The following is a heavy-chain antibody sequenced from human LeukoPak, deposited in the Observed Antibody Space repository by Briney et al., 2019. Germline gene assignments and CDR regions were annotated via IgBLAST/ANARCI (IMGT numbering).Heavy chain of an antibody. CDR1: GGSFSGYY. D-gene: IGHD3-22*01. V-gene: IGHV4-34*01. CDR3: ARGPPLNPGDFDSSGYYYFDY. J-gene: IGHJ4*02. CDR2: INHSGST. Sequence: SETLSLTCAVYGGSFSGYYWSWIRQPPGKGLEWIGEINHSGSTNYNPSLKSRVTISVDTSKNQFSLKLSSVTAADTAVYYCARGPPLNPGDFDSSGYYYFDYWGQGTLATVSS.